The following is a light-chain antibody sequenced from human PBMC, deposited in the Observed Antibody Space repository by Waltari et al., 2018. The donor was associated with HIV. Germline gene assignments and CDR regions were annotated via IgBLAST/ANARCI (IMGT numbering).Light chain of an antibody. V-gene: IGLV1-47*01. CDR3: SSYAGSSMSYA. CDR2: RNN. Sequence: QSVLTQSPSASGTPRQRVTISCSGRSSNIGSNYVYCYLQLPGTAPKLLLYRNNQRPSGVPDRFSGSKSGTSASLAISGLRSEDEAHYYCSSYAGSSMSYAFGTGTKVTVL. CDR1: SSNIGSNY. J-gene: IGLJ1*01.